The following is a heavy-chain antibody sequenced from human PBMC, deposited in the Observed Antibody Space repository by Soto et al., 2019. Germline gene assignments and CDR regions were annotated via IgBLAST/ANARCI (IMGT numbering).Heavy chain of an antibody. Sequence: GGSHRLSSTASGVPFISYGRSWVRQAPGKGLEWVSAISGSGGSTYYADSVKGRFTISRDNSKNTLYLQMNSLRAEDTAVYYCAKCQTLGYSSSWSQFDYWGQGTLVTVSS. J-gene: IGHJ4*02. CDR3: AKCQTLGYSSSWSQFDY. V-gene: IGHV3-23*01. CDR2: ISGSGGST. D-gene: IGHD6-13*01. CDR1: GVPFISYG.